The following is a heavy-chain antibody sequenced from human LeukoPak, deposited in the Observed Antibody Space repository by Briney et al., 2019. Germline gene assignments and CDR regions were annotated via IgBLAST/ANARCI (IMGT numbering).Heavy chain of an antibody. CDR3: AKGHWSGGSCYWAIDI. J-gene: IGHJ3*02. CDR1: RVTPRSYA. CDR2: ISGSGGST. V-gene: IGHV3-23*01. Sequence: GGSLRLSCVASRVTPRSYAMSCVPQAPGRGGGWGSVISGSGGSTYYADSARGRVTLSRDTTTNILCLQMKSARAEETAACYCAKGHWSGGSCYWAIDIWGQGTMITVSS. D-gene: IGHD2-15*01.